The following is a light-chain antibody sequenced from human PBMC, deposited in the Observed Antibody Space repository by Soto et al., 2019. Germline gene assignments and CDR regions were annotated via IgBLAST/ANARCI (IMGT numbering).Light chain of an antibody. V-gene: IGLV3-27*01. CDR2: KDS. CDR1: VLAKKY. J-gene: IGLJ3*02. Sequence: SSELTQPSSVSVSPGQTARITCSGDVLAKKYARWFQQKPGQAPVELIYKDSERPSGIPERFSGSSSGTTVTLTISGAQVEDEADYYCYSAVDNSWVFGGGTKLTVL. CDR3: YSAVDNSWV.